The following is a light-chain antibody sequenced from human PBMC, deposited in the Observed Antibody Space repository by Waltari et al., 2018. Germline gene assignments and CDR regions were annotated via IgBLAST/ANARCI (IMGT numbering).Light chain of an antibody. CDR2: AAS. V-gene: IGKV1-39*01. Sequence: DIQMTQSPSSLSASVGDRVTITCRASQSINNDLNWYQQKPGKAPNLLIYAASSLQSGVPSRFSGSGSGTDFTLTISSLQPEDFATYYCQQSYTTPRTFGQGTKVEIK. CDR3: QQSYTTPRT. CDR1: QSINND. J-gene: IGKJ1*01.